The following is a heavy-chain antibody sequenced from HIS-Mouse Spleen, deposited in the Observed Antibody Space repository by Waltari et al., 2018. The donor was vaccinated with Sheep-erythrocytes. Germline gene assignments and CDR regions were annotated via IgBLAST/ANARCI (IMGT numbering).Heavy chain of an antibody. CDR1: GFTVSSNY. CDR3: ARGHPDYGDYDAFDI. D-gene: IGHD4-17*01. CDR2: IYSGGST. J-gene: IGHJ3*02. V-gene: IGHV3-53*01. Sequence: EVPLVESGGGLIQPGGSLRLPCAASGFTVSSNYISWVRQAPGKGLEWVSVIYSGGSTYYADSVKGRFTISRDNSKNTLYLQMNSLRAEDKAVYYCARGHPDYGDYDAFDIWGQGTMVTVSS.